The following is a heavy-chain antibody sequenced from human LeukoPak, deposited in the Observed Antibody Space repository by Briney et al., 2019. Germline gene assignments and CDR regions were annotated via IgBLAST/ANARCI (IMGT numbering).Heavy chain of an antibody. CDR2: IYYSENT. V-gene: IGHV4-31*03. J-gene: IGHJ4*02. Sequence: PSETLSLTCTVSGGSISSGRYYWNWIRQHPGKGLEWIGYIYYSENTYYNPSLKSRVTISVDTSKNQFSLKLNSMTAADAAMYYCASRYSSSSFDYWGQGTLVTVSS. CDR3: ASRYSSSSFDY. CDR1: GGSISSGRYY. D-gene: IGHD6-6*01.